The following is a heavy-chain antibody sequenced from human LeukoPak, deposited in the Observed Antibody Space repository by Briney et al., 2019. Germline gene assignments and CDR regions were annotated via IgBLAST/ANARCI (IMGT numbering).Heavy chain of an antibody. Sequence: SETLSLTCTVFGASISSYYWSWVRQPPGKGLEWIGNINYSGSTNYNPSLTGRVSTSVDTSKNQFSLKLSSVTTADTAVYYCARLGSHNYGSGLDWGQGTLVTVSS. J-gene: IGHJ4*02. V-gene: IGHV4-59*01. CDR1: GASISSYY. D-gene: IGHD3-10*01. CDR3: ARLGSHNYGSGLD. CDR2: INYSGST.